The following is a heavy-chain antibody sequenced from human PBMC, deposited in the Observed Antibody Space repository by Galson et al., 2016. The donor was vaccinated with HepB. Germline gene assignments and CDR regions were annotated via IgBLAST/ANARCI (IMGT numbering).Heavy chain of an antibody. J-gene: IGHJ4*02. CDR3: ARLHFATFPSPGY. D-gene: IGHD2/OR15-2a*01. CDR2: ISGSGGII. CDR1: GFTFSSQS. V-gene: IGHV3-48*04. Sequence: SLRLSCAVSGFTFSSQSMNWVRQAPGKGLEWVSYISGSGGIIFYADSVKGRFTISRDNAKNSVYLEMNSLRAEDTAVYYCARLHFATFPSPGYWGQGTLVTVS.